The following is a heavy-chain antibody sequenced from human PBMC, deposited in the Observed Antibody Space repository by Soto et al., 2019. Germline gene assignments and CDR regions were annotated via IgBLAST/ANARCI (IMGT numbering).Heavy chain of an antibody. V-gene: IGHV1-8*01. CDR2: INPNSGNT. CDR1: GYTFTNYD. D-gene: IGHD3-22*01. J-gene: IGHJ4*02. Sequence: ASVKVSCKASGYTFTNYDINWVRQATGQGLEWMGWINPNSGNTGYAQRFQGRVTLTTNTSISTAYMELGSLRSDDTAVYYCAGGSSTVGWPIVVVMTSAYDYWGQGTLVTVPS. CDR3: AGGSSTVGWPIVVVMTSAYDY.